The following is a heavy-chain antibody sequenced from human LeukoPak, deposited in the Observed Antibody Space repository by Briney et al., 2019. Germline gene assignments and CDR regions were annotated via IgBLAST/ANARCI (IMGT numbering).Heavy chain of an antibody. V-gene: IGHV3-64*01. D-gene: IGHD2-8*01. J-gene: IGHJ5*02. CDR3: ARDGPKYCSNGVCYAPVDP. CDR2: ISSNGGST. CDR1: GFTFSSYA. Sequence: GGSLRLSCAASGFTFSSYAMHWVRQAPGKGLEYVSAISSNGGSTYYANSVKGRFTISRDNSKNTLYLQMGSLRAEDTAVYYCARDGPKYCSNGVCYAPVDPWGQGTLVTVSS.